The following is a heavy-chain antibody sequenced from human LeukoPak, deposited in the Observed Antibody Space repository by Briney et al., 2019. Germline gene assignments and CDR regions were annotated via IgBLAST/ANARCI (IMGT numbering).Heavy chain of an antibody. Sequence: GGSLRLSCAASGFTFSRYAMSWVSQAPGKGLEWVSVISGSGGSTYYADSVKGRFTISRDNSKNTLYLQMNSLRAEDTAVYYCAKDYLDIVVVPAALDAFDIWGQGTMVTVSS. CDR1: GFTFSRYA. D-gene: IGHD2-2*03. CDR3: AKDYLDIVVVPAALDAFDI. J-gene: IGHJ3*02. CDR2: ISGSGGST. V-gene: IGHV3-23*01.